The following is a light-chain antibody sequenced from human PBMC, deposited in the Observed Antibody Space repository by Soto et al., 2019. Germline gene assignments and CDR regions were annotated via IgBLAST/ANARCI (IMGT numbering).Light chain of an antibody. CDR3: QQYYSSWT. Sequence: DIQMTQSPSTLSASVGDRVTITRRASQSVGYWLAWYQQKPGKAPTFLVYDASNLHSGVPARFSGSGSGSEFTLTISSLQPDDFGTYYCQQYYSSWTFGQGTKVEIK. V-gene: IGKV1-5*01. CDR1: QSVGYW. J-gene: IGKJ1*01. CDR2: DAS.